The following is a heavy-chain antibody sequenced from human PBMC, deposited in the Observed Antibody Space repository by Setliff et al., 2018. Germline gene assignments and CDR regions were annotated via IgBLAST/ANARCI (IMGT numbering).Heavy chain of an antibody. D-gene: IGHD3-22*01. CDR2: IYHSGST. J-gene: IGHJ5*02. CDR3: ARTNYYDSSTYFNWFDP. CDR1: GYSISSGYY. Sequence: SLTCAVSGYSISSGYYWGWIRQPPGKGLEWIGNIYHSGSTYYNPSLKSRVTMSVDTSKNQFSLKLSSVTAADTAVYYCARTNYYDSSTYFNWFDPWGQGTLVTVSS. V-gene: IGHV4-38-2*01.